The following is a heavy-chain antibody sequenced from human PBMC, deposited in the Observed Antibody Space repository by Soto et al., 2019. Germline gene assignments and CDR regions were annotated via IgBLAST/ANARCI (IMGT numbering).Heavy chain of an antibody. CDR1: GGTFSSYA. CDR3: ARGYSSSWAYYFDY. V-gene: IGHV1-69*12. Sequence: QVQLVQSGAEVKKPGSSVKVSCKASGGTFSSYAISWVRQAPGQGLEWMGGIIPIFGTANYAQKFQGRVTITADESTSTAYMELSSLRSEDTAVYYCARGYSSSWAYYFDYWGQGTLVTVPS. D-gene: IGHD6-13*01. J-gene: IGHJ4*02. CDR2: IIPIFGTA.